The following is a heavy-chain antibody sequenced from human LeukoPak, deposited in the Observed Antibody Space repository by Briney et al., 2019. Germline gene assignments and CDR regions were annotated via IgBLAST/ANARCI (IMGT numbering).Heavy chain of an antibody. J-gene: IGHJ5*02. CDR1: GGSFSGYY. CDR2: INHSGST. CDR3: ATTSGDYDILTGPRQTYNWFDP. V-gene: IGHV4-34*01. D-gene: IGHD3-9*01. Sequence: APETLSLTCAVYGGSFSGYYWSWIRQPPGKGLEWIGEINHSGSTNYNPSLKSRVTISVDTSKNQFSLKLSSVTAADTAVYYCATTSGDYDILTGPRQTYNWFDPWGQGTLVTVSS.